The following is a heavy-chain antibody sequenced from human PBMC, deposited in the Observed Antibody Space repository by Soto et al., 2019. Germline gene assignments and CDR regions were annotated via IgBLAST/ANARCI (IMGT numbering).Heavy chain of an antibody. Sequence: QVQLVESGGGVVQPGRSLRLSCAASGLTVSSYGMQWVRQAPGKGLEWVAVIWYDGSNKYYADSVKGRFTISRDNSKNTVSAQMNSLRAEDTAVYHCARWGIAGSDYWVQGTLVTVSS. D-gene: IGHD6-13*01. CDR1: GLTVSSYG. CDR2: IWYDGSNK. V-gene: IGHV3-33*01. J-gene: IGHJ4*02. CDR3: ARWGIAGSDY.